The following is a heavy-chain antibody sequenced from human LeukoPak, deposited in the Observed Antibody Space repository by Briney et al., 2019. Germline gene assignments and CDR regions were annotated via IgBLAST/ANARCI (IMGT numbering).Heavy chain of an antibody. Sequence: SSETLSLTCSVSGGSISRSDDYWGFIRQTPGKGLEWMGSIYHTGSSHYNPSLKSRATISVDTSKNQFSLKLSSVTAADTAVYYCTRAASSGPLFTYHMDVWGQGTMVTVSS. CDR1: GGSISRSDDY. D-gene: IGHD3-22*01. V-gene: IGHV4-39*07. CDR3: TRAASSGPLFTYHMDV. CDR2: IYHTGSS. J-gene: IGHJ3*01.